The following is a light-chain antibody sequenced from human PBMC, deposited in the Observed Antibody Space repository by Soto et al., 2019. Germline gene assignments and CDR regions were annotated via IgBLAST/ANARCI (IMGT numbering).Light chain of an antibody. V-gene: IGLV1-44*01. CDR1: GSNIGSHT. J-gene: IGLJ7*01. Sequence: QSVLTQPPSASGTPGQRVTISCSGSGSNIGSHTVSWYQQLPGTAPNLLIYSNDQRPSGVPDRFSGSKSGTSASLAISGLQSEDEADYYCAAWDDSLSGAVFGGGTQLT. CDR3: AAWDDSLSGAV. CDR2: SND.